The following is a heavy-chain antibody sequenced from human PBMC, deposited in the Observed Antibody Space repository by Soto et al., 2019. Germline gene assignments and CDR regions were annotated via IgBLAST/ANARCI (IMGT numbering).Heavy chain of an antibody. CDR2: IYHSGST. V-gene: IGHV4-30-2*01. CDR1: GGSISSGGYS. J-gene: IGHJ5*02. CDR3: AGVRGPYCGGECYPPTPNWFDP. Sequence: QLQLQESGSGLVKPSQTLSLTCAVSGGSISSGGYSWSWIRQPPGKGLEWIGYIYHSGSTYYNPSLKSRVTISVDRSKNQFSLKLSYVTAADSAVYYCAGVRGPYCGGECYPPTPNWFDPWGQGTLVTVSS. D-gene: IGHD2-21*01.